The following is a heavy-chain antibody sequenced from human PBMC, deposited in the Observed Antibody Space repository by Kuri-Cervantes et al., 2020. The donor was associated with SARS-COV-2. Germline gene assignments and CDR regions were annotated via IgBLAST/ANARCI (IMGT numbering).Heavy chain of an antibody. Sequence: GGSLRLSCAASGFTFSSYSMNWVRQAPGKGLEWVSYISSSSSTIYYADSVKGRFTISRDNAKNSLYLQMNSLRAEDTAVYYCARDQEQLGRYLGYWGQGTLVTVSS. CDR3: ARDQEQLGRYLGY. CDR2: ISSSSSTI. D-gene: IGHD6-13*01. V-gene: IGHV3-48*01. J-gene: IGHJ4*02. CDR1: GFTFSSYS.